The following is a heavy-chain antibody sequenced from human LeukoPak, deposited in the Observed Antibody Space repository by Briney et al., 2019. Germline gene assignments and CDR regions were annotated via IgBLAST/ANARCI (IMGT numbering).Heavy chain of an antibody. Sequence: SETLSLTCTVSGGSISSYYWSWIRQPPGKGLEWIGYIYYSGSTNYNPSLKSRVTISVDTSKNQFSLKLSSVTAADTAVYYCARGDVEMATIADYWGQGTLVTVSS. CDR1: GGSISSYY. J-gene: IGHJ4*02. D-gene: IGHD5-24*01. CDR3: ARGDVEMATIADY. CDR2: IYYSGST. V-gene: IGHV4-59*01.